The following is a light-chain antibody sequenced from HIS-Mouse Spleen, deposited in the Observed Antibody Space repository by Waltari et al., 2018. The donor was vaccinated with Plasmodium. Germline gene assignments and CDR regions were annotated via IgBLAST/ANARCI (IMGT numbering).Light chain of an antibody. CDR2: DAS. CDR3: QQRSNWLT. J-gene: IGKJ4*01. Sequence: EIALTQSQATLSLSPGERATLPCRASQSVSSYLAWYQQKPGQAPRLLIYDASNRATGIPARFSGSGSGTDFTLTISSLEPEDFAVYYCQQRSNWLTFGGGTKVEIK. V-gene: IGKV3-11*01. CDR1: QSVSSY.